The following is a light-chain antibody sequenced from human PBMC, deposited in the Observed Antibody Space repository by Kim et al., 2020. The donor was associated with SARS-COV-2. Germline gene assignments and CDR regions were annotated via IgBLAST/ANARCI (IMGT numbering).Light chain of an antibody. CDR1: RGIHNY. CDR3: QKYNTAPWT. Sequence: ATVGDRVTITCRASRGIHNYLAWYQQKPGKVPKLRIYAASTLHSGVPSRFSGSGSGTDFTLIISSLQPEDVATYYCQKYNTAPWTFGQGTKVDIK. J-gene: IGKJ1*01. V-gene: IGKV1-27*01. CDR2: AAS.